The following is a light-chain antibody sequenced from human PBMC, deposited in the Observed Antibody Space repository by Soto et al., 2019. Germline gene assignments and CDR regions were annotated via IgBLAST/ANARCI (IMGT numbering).Light chain of an antibody. Sequence: QSALTQPPSASGSPGQSVTISCTGTSNDVGGYNFVSWYQQHPGKAPKVMIYEVTKRPSGVPDRFSGSKSGNTASLTVSGVQAEDEADYYCSSYAGSNSIIFGGGTKLTVL. CDR3: SSYAGSNSII. J-gene: IGLJ2*01. V-gene: IGLV2-8*01. CDR1: SNDVGGYNF. CDR2: EVT.